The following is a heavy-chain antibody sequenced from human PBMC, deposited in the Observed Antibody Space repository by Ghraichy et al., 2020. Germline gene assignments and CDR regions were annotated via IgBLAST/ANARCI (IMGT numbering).Heavy chain of an antibody. D-gene: IGHD4-11*01. CDR2: ISDSDANT. CDR1: GFTFRNYA. Sequence: GGSLRLSCVVSGFTFRNYAMSWVRLLPGKGLEWVSEISDSDANTHYADSVKGRFTVSRDNSKNTLYLQMNSLRAEDTAVYYCAKSGGRSVTPGYYYFGMDVWGQGTTVTVSS. J-gene: IGHJ6*02. V-gene: IGHV3-23*01. CDR3: AKSGGRSVTPGYYYFGMDV.